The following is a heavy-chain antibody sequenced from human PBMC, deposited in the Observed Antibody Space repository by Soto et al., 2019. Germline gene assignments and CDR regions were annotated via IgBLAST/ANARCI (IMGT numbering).Heavy chain of an antibody. CDR2: INPSGGST. V-gene: IGHV1-46*03. D-gene: IGHD6-13*01. CDR3: ARAAPYSSIIDNDAFDI. CDR1: GYTFTSYY. J-gene: IGHJ3*02. Sequence: ASVKVSCKASGYTFTSYYMHWVRQAPGQGLEWMGIINPSGGSTSYAQKFQGRVTMTRDTSTSTVYMELSSLRSEDTAVYYCARAAPYSSIIDNDAFDIWGQGTVVTVSS.